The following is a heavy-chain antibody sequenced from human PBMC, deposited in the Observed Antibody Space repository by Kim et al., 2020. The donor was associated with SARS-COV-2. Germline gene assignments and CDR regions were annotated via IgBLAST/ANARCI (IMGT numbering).Heavy chain of an antibody. V-gene: IGHV3-23*01. CDR3: AKDPNSSGWLGWFDP. D-gene: IGHD6-19*01. CDR2: ISGSGGST. J-gene: IGHJ5*02. Sequence: GGSLRLSCAASGFTFSSYAMSWVRQAPGKGLEWVSAISGSGGSTYYADSVKGRFTISRDNSKNTLYLQMNSLRAEDTAVYYCAKDPNSSGWLGWFDPWGQGTLVTVSS. CDR1: GFTFSSYA.